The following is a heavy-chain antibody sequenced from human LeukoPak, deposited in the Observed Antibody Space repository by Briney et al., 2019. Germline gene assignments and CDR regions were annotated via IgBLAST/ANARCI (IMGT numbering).Heavy chain of an antibody. D-gene: IGHD4-11*01. CDR2: ISGDGTET. CDR3: AKGGHYSFFDY. J-gene: IGHJ4*02. CDR1: GLIFRNYA. Sequence: GGSLRLSCTASGLIFRNYAMTWVRQAPRKGLECVSTISGDGTETFYADSVKGRFTISRDNSKNTHYLQMSSLRAEDTGIYYCAKGGHYSFFDYWGQGTLVTVSS. V-gene: IGHV3-23*01.